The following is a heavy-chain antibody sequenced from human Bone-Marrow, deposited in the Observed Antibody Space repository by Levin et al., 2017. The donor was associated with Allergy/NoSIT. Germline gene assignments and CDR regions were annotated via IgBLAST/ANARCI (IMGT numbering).Heavy chain of an antibody. Sequence: ASVKVSCKASGGTFSSYAISWVRQAPGQGLEWMGGIIPIFGTANYAQKFQGRVTITADESTSTAYMELSSLRSEDTAVYYCARDLAVQYYDYVWGSYRYSPHYYYYGMDVWGQGTTVTVSS. CDR2: IIPIFGTA. D-gene: IGHD3-16*02. J-gene: IGHJ6*02. V-gene: IGHV1-69*13. CDR1: GGTFSSYA. CDR3: ARDLAVQYYDYVWGSYRYSPHYYYYGMDV.